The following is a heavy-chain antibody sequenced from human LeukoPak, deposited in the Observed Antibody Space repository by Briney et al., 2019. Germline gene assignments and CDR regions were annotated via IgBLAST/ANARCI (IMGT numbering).Heavy chain of an antibody. V-gene: IGHV4-34*01. D-gene: IGHD2-21*02. Sequence: SETLSLTCTVSGGSISSYYWSWIRQPPGKGLEWIGEINHSGSTNYNPSLKSRVTISVDTSKNQVSLKLRSVTAADTAVYYCARGLGCDGDCYQVASVFDYWGQGTLVTVSS. CDR3: ARGLGCDGDCYQVASVFDY. CDR2: INHSGST. CDR1: GGSISSYY. J-gene: IGHJ4*02.